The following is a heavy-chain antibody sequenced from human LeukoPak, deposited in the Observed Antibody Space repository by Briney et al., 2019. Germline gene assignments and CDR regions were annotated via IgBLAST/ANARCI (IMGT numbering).Heavy chain of an antibody. J-gene: IGHJ4*02. D-gene: IGHD6-19*01. CDR3: ARSASGCGFDD. CDR2: INPGDSDT. CDR1: GYSFTISW. V-gene: IGHV5-51*01. Sequence: ESLKIPSKGSGYSFTISWIGWVRRMSGKGLEWMGIINPGDSDTRYRPSLQDSVTNSADPTISTAYRQWSRLTHTAPAISSRARSASGCGFDDWGQGTLVTVSS.